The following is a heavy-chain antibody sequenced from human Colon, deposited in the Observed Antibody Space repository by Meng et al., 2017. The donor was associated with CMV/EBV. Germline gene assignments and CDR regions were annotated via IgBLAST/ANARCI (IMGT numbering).Heavy chain of an antibody. CDR1: GYTFTSYG. CDR2: ISAYNGNT. Sequence: ASVKVSCKASGYTFTSYGISWVRQAPGQGLEWMGWISAYNGNTNYAQKLQGRVTMTTDTSTSTAYMELRSLRSDDTAVYYCARRWGRGSIAVAGSSDSSRLLMFWGQGTLVTVSS. V-gene: IGHV1-18*01. CDR3: ARRWGRGSIAVAGSSDSSRLLMF. J-gene: IGHJ4*02. D-gene: IGHD6-19*01.